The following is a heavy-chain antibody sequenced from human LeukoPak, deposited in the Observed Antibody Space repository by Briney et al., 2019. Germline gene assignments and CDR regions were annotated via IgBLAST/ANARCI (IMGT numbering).Heavy chain of an antibody. Sequence: PSETLSLTCAVSGGSISSSNWWSWVRQPPGKGLEWIGGIYHSGSTNYNPSLKSRVTISVDKSKNQFSLKLSSVTAADTAVYYCSGRHDYGDYVGYFDYWGQGTLVTVSS. CDR3: SGRHDYGDYVGYFDY. CDR2: IYHSGST. D-gene: IGHD4-17*01. J-gene: IGHJ4*02. CDR1: GGSISSSNW. V-gene: IGHV4-4*02.